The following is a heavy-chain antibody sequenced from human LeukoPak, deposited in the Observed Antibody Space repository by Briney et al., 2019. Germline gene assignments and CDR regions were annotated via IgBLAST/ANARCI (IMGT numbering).Heavy chain of an antibody. CDR1: GGSISSGGYY. D-gene: IGHD6-6*01. Sequence: PSQTLSLTCTVSGGSISSGGYYWSWIRQHPGKGLECIGYIYYSGSTYYNPSLKSRVTISVDTSENQFSLKLSSVTAADTAVYFCARGTAGKIIAARRGAFDIWGQGTMVTVSS. V-gene: IGHV4-31*03. CDR3: ARGTAGKIIAARRGAFDI. J-gene: IGHJ3*02. CDR2: IYYSGST.